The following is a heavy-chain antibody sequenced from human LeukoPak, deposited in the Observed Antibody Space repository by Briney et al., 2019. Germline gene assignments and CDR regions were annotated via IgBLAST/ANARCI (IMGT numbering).Heavy chain of an antibody. J-gene: IGHJ4*02. V-gene: IGHV3-48*01. Sequence: GGSLRLSCAGSGDSFISHTMIWVRQAPGKGLEWISYIGYSGSPIYYADSVKGRFGISRDAAKTSLYLHMNSLRAEDTAFYYCAREYDSRARFDSWGQGILVTVSS. CDR1: GDSFISHT. D-gene: IGHD4-11*01. CDR3: AREYDSRARFDS. CDR2: IGYSGSPI.